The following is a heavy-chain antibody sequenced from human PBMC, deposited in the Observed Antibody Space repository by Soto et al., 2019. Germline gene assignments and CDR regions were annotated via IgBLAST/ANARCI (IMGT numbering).Heavy chain of an antibody. Sequence: ASVKVSCKTSGYTFTSYDINWVRQAPGQGLEWVGWMNTNSDDTRSAQKFRGRLTLTRDKSMRAVYMKLSNMRPDDTAVYYCAREWSAAGHFYGMDVWGQGTTVTVSS. CDR3: AREWSAAGHFYGMDV. CDR2: MNTNSDDT. CDR1: GYTFTSYD. D-gene: IGHD6-13*01. J-gene: IGHJ6*02. V-gene: IGHV1-8*01.